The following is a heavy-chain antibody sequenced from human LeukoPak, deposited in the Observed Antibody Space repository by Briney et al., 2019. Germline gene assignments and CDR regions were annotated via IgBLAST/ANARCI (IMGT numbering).Heavy chain of an antibody. D-gene: IGHD5-18*01. Sequence: PGGSLRLSCAASGVTFSNYVMSWVRQAPGKGLEWVSAIVGSGGSTYYADSVKGRFTISRDNSKDTLYLQINSLRADDAAVYYCAKYQSRYGPSYFDYWGQGTLVTVSS. CDR2: IVGSGGST. CDR1: GVTFSNYV. CDR3: AKYQSRYGPSYFDY. V-gene: IGHV3-23*01. J-gene: IGHJ4*02.